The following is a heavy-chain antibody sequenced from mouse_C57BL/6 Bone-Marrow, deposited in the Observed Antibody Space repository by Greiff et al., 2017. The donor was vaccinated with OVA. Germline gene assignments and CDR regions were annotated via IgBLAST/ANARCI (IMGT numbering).Heavy chain of an antibody. Sequence: VKLQESGSELRSPGSSVKLSCKDFDSEVFPIAYMSWVRQKPGHGFEWIGGILPSIGRTIYGEKFEDKATLDADTLSNTAYLELNSLTSEDSAIYYCAREGLRREAFAYWGQGTLVTVSA. CDR3: AREGLRREAFAY. V-gene: IGHV15-2*01. CDR1: DSEVFPIAY. D-gene: IGHD2-4*01. J-gene: IGHJ3*01. CDR2: ILPSIGRT.